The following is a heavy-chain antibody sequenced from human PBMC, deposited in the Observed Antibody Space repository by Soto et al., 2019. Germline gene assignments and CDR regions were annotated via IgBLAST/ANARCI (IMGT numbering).Heavy chain of an antibody. CDR3: ARGGTMVRGVIRPYYFDY. Sequence: SETLSLTCTVSGGSISSYYWSWIRQPPGKGLEWIGYIYYSGSTNYNPSLKSRVTISVDTSKNQFSLKLSSVTAADTAVYYCARGGTMVRGVIRPYYFDYWGQGTLVTVSS. CDR2: IYYSGST. D-gene: IGHD3-10*01. J-gene: IGHJ4*02. V-gene: IGHV4-59*08. CDR1: GGSISSYY.